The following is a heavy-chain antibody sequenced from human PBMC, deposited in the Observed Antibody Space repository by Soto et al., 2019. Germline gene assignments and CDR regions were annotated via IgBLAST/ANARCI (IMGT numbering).Heavy chain of an antibody. CDR1: GFTFSSYA. Sequence: GGSLRLSCAASGFTFSSYAMSWVRQAPGKGPEWVSAISGSGGSTYYADSVKGRFTISRDNSKNTLYLQMNSLRAEDTAVYYCAKDLRGGWSFDYWGQGTLVTVSS. CDR2: ISGSGGST. D-gene: IGHD6-19*01. CDR3: AKDLRGGWSFDY. V-gene: IGHV3-23*01. J-gene: IGHJ4*02.